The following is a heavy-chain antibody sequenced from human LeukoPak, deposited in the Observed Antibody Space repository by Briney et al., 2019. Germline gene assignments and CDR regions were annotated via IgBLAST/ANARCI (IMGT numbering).Heavy chain of an antibody. CDR1: GGSISSSSYY. CDR2: IYYSGST. CDR3: ARLGGSPYYYYYYMDV. V-gene: IGHV4-39*01. Sequence: SETLSLTCTVSGGSISSSSYYWGWIRQPPGKGLEWIGSIYYSGSTYYNPSLKSRVTISVDTSKNQFSLKLSSVTAADTAVYYCARLGGSPYYYYYYMDVWGKGTTVTISS. J-gene: IGHJ6*03. D-gene: IGHD3-10*01.